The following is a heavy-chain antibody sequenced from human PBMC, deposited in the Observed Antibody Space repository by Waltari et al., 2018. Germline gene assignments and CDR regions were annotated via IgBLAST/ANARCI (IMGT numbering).Heavy chain of an antibody. V-gene: IGHV1-2*06. CDR1: GYTFTGYY. D-gene: IGHD3-22*01. J-gene: IGHJ4*02. Sequence: QVQLVQSGAEVKKPGASVKVSCKASGYTFTGYYMHWVRQAPGQGLEWMGRINPNSGGTNYAQKFQGRVTMTRDTSISTAYMELSRLRSDDTAVYYCARSPGYYYDSSGYTPLLRWGQGTLVTVSS. CDR2: INPNSGGT. CDR3: ARSPGYYYDSSGYTPLLR.